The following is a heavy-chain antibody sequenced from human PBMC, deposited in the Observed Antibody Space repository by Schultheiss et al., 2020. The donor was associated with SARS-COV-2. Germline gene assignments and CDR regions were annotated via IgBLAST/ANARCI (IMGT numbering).Heavy chain of an antibody. J-gene: IGHJ6*03. CDR3: AKAGGLLHYYYYYYMDV. D-gene: IGHD3-16*01. Sequence: GGSLRLSCAASGFTFSSYWMHWVRQAPGKGLVWVSRINSDGSSTGYADSVKGRFTISRDNSKNTLYLQMNSLRAEDTAVYYCAKAGGLLHYYYYYYMDVWGKGTTVTVSS. CDR2: INSDGSST. V-gene: IGHV3-74*01. CDR1: GFTFSSYW.